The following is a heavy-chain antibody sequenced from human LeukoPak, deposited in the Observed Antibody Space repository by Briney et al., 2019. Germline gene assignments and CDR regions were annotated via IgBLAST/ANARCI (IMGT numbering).Heavy chain of an antibody. D-gene: IGHD3-22*01. CDR2: ISSSGSNI. CDR1: GFTFSDYY. CDR3: ARDLYYDSSGYDY. V-gene: IGHV3-11*01. J-gene: IGHJ4*02. Sequence: KPGGSLRLSCAASGFTFSDYYMSWIRQAPGKGLEWVSYISSSGSNIYYADSVKGRFTISRDNAKNSLYLQMNSLRAEDTAVYYCARDLYYDSSGYDYWGQGTLVTVSS.